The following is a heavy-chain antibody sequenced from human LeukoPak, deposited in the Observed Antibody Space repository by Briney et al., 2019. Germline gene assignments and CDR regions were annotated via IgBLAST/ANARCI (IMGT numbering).Heavy chain of an antibody. D-gene: IGHD3-10*01. CDR2: ISYDGSNE. CDR1: GFTFSRYA. CDR3: ARVGYYSSGPFSYFDY. V-gene: IGHV3-30-3*01. J-gene: IGHJ4*02. Sequence: RAGGSLRLSCAASGFTFSRYAMHWVRQAPGKGLEWVAVISYDGSNEYYAESVKGRFTISRDSFENTLYLEMNSLRVEDTAVYYCARVGYYSSGPFSYFDYWGQGTLVTVSS.